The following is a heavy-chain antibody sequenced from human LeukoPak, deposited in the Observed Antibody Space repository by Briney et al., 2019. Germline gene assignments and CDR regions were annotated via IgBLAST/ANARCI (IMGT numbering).Heavy chain of an antibody. CDR2: ISGSSTDI. CDR3: ARGRITIFGVVIWMDV. Sequence: GGSLRLSCAASGFTFRSYAMNWVRQAPGKGLEWVSSISGSSTDIYYVDSVKGRFTISRDNAKNSLYLQMNSLRAEDTAVYYCARGRITIFGVVIWMDVWGKGTTVTVSS. CDR1: GFTFRSYA. J-gene: IGHJ6*04. V-gene: IGHV3-21*01. D-gene: IGHD3-3*01.